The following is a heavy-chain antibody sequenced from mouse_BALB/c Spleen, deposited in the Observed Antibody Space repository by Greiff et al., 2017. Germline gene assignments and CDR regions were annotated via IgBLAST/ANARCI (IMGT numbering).Heavy chain of an antibody. CDR1: GFSLSTYGIG. Sequence: QVTLKESGPGILQPSQTLSLTCSFSGFSLSTYGIGVGWIRQPSGKGLEWLAHIWWNDNKYYNTALKSRLTISKDTSNNQVFLKIASVDTADTATYYCARMGLSTVVAPGFAYWGQGTLVTVSA. CDR3: ARMGLSTVVAPGFAY. D-gene: IGHD1-1*01. CDR2: IWWNDNK. V-gene: IGHV8-11*01. J-gene: IGHJ3*01.